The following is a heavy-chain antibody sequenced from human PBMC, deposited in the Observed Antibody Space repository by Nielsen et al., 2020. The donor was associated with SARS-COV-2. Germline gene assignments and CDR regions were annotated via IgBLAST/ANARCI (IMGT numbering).Heavy chain of an antibody. V-gene: IGHV3-49*03. CDR1: GFTFGDYA. CDR3: TQHNNDYGGNSVGNAFDI. CDR2: IRSKAYGGTT. Sequence: SCTASGFTFGDYAMSWFRQAPGKGLEWVGFIRSKAYGGTTEYAASVKGRFTISRDDSKSIAYLQMNSLKTEDTAVYYCTQHNNDYGGNSVGNAFDIWGQGTMVTVSS. D-gene: IGHD4-23*01. J-gene: IGHJ3*02.